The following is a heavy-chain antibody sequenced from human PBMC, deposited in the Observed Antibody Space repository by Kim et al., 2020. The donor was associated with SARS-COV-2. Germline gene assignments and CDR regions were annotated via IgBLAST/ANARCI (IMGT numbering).Heavy chain of an antibody. J-gene: IGHJ1*01. V-gene: IGHV3-74*01. CDR3: ARGGEVSRPRWSYGDS. CDR1: GFTFRSHW. CDR2: VNSDGTST. D-gene: IGHD4-17*01. Sequence: GGSLRLSCAASGFTFRSHWMLWVRQAPGKGLVWVSRVNSDGTSTAYADSVKGRFTISRDNAKNTLYLQMNSLSAEDTAVYYCARGGEVSRPRWSYGDSWGQGTLVSVSA.